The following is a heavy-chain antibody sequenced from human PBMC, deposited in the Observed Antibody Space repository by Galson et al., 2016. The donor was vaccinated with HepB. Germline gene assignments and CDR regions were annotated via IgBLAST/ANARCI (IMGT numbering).Heavy chain of an antibody. CDR3: AKSFSTSPDYFYCLDV. V-gene: IGHV3-23*01. CDR1: GFTFSSYA. D-gene: IGHD6-6*01. J-gene: IGHJ6*04. CDR2: ISSSGDST. Sequence: SLRLSCAASGFTFSSYAMNWVRQAPGKGLEWVSAISSSGDSTYYPDSVKGRFTISRDNSKNTMYLQMNSLRAEDTAIYYCAKSFSTSPDYFYCLDVGGKGTTVTVSS.